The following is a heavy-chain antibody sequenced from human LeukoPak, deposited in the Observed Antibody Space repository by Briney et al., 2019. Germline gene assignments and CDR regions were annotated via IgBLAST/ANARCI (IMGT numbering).Heavy chain of an antibody. CDR2: ISGSGGST. CDR3: AKVGGGYSYAYFDY. V-gene: IGHV3-23*01. J-gene: IGHJ4*02. D-gene: IGHD5-18*01. Sequence: GGSLRLSSAASGFTFSSYAMSWVRQAPGKGLEWVSAISGSGGSTYYADSVKGRFTISRDNSKNTLYLQMNSLRAEDTAVYYCAKVGGGYSYAYFDYWGQGTLVTVSS. CDR1: GFTFSSYA.